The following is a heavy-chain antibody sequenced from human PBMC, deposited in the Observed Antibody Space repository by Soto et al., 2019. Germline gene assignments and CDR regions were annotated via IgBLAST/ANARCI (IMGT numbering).Heavy chain of an antibody. Sequence: QVHLVQSGAEVKKPGASVKVSCKCSGYTFTSYGITWVRQAPGQGLEWMGWISAHNDNTDYAQKLQGRVTVTRDTSKNTAYMELRSLRSEGTAVYYCARGRYGDYWGQGALVTVSS. D-gene: IGHD1-1*01. CDR3: ARGRYGDY. V-gene: IGHV1-18*01. J-gene: IGHJ4*02. CDR1: GYTFTSYG. CDR2: ISAHNDNT.